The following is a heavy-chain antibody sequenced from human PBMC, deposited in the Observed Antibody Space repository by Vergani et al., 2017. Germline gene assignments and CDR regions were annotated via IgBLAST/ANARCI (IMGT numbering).Heavy chain of an antibody. CDR2: IYPGDSDT. Sequence: EVQLVPSGAEVKKPGESLTISCKGSGYSFTSYWIGWVRQMPGKGLEWMGIIYPGDSDTRYSPSFQGQVTISADKSISTAYLQWSSLKASDTAMYYCARRSGSFTGPNYYYYGMDVWGQGTTVTVSS. D-gene: IGHD3-3*01. CDR1: GYSFTSYW. J-gene: IGHJ6*02. V-gene: IGHV5-51*01. CDR3: ARRSGSFTGPNYYYYGMDV.